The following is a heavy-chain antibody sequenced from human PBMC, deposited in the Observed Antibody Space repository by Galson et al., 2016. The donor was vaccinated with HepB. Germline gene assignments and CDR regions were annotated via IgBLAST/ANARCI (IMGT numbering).Heavy chain of an antibody. V-gene: IGHV4-31*03. J-gene: IGHJ5*02. CDR3: ARDWGSGWFGP. D-gene: IGHD7-27*01. CDR2: IYYSGST. Sequence: TLSLTCSVSGGSISNGGYYWSWIRQHPGKGLEWIGNIYYSGSTHYNPSLKGRVTLSVDTSKNQFSLKLNSVTAADTAIYYCARDWGSGWFGPWGQGTLVIVSS. CDR1: GGSISNGGYY.